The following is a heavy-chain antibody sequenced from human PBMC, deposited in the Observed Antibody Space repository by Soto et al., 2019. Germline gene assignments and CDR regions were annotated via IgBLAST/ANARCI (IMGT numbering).Heavy chain of an antibody. CDR3: ARAEVVTAWFDP. D-gene: IGHD3-16*02. J-gene: IGHJ5*02. Sequence: SETLSLTCTVSGGSISSGDYYWSWIRQPPGKGLEWIGYIYYSGSTYYNPSLKSRVTISVDTSKNQFSLKLSSVTAADTAVYYCARAEVVTAWFDPWGQGTLVTVSS. CDR1: GGSISSGDYY. CDR2: IYYSGST. V-gene: IGHV4-30-4*01.